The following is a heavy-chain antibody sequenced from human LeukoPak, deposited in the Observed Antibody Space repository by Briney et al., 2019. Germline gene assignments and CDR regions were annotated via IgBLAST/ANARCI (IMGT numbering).Heavy chain of an antibody. J-gene: IGHJ4*02. V-gene: IGHV4-30-2*01. CDR1: GGSISSGGYS. CDR3: ARDANTYYYGSGSFDY. Sequence: PSETLSLTCAVSGGSISSGGYSWSWIRQPPGKGLEWIGYIYHSGSTYYNPSLKSRVTISVDRSKNQFSLKLSSVTAADTAVYYCARDANTYYYGSGSFDYWGQGTLVTVSS. CDR2: IYHSGST. D-gene: IGHD3-10*01.